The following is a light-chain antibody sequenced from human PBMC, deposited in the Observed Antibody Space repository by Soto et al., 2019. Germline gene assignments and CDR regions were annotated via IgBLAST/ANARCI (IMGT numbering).Light chain of an antibody. CDR2: DVS. V-gene: IGLV2-14*01. CDR3: ISYTTSSTWV. CDR1: SSDVGNYNY. J-gene: IGLJ3*02. Sequence: QSVLTQPASVSGSPGQSITISCTGTSSDVGNYNYVSWYQQHPGKAPKLMIYDVSNRPSGVSNRFSGSKSGNTASLTISGLQAEDEADYYCISYTTSSTWVFGGGTKLTVL.